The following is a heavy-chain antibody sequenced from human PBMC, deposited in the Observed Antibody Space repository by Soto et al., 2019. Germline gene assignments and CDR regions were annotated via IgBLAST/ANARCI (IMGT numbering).Heavy chain of an antibody. Sequence: ASVKVSCKASGGTFSSYAISWVRQAPGQGLEWMGGIIPIFGTANYAQKFQGRVTITADESTSTAYMELSSLRSEDTAVYYCGRGRSGQLVVFYWGQGTPVTVSS. CDR2: IIPIFGTA. J-gene: IGHJ4*02. V-gene: IGHV1-69*13. D-gene: IGHD3-10*01. CDR3: GRGRSGQLVVFY. CDR1: GGTFSSYA.